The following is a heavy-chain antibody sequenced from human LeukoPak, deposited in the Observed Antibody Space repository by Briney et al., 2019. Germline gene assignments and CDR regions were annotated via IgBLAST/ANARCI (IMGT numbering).Heavy chain of an antibody. D-gene: IGHD6-19*01. CDR2: INDNGDGT. J-gene: IGHJ4*02. V-gene: IGHV3-23*01. Sequence: GGSLRLSCAASGFTFSSYAMSWVRQAPGKGLKWVSTINDNGDGTYYADSVKGRFTISRDNSYNTVSLQMNSLRAEDTAVYYCARDKGEGQWPPPPDYWGQGTLVTVSS. CDR1: GFTFSSYA. CDR3: ARDKGEGQWPPPPDY.